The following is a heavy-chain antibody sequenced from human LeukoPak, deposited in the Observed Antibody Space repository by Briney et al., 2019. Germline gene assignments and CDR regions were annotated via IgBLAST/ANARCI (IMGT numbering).Heavy chain of an antibody. J-gene: IGHJ4*02. CDR3: ASPRLGDCSSTRCRFDY. V-gene: IGHV3-7*01. CDR2: IKQDGSKK. Sequence: GGSLRLSCAASGFTFSNYWMTWVRQAPGKGLEWVATIKQDGSKKNYVDSVKGRFTISRDNAKNSMYLQMNSLRADDTAVYYCASPRLGDCSSTRCRFDYWGQGNLVTASS. D-gene: IGHD2-2*03. CDR1: GFTFSNYW.